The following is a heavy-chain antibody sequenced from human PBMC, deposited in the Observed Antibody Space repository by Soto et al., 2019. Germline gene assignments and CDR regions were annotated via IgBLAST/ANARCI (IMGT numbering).Heavy chain of an antibody. CDR2: IYYSGST. D-gene: IGHD6-19*01. Sequence: SETLSLTCTVSGGSISSSSYYWGWIRQPPGKGLEWIGSIYYSGSTYYNPSLKSRVTISVDTSKNQFSLKLSSVTAADTAVYYCARRVIAVAGTVDYWGQGTLVTVSS. J-gene: IGHJ4*02. CDR3: ARRVIAVAGTVDY. CDR1: GGSISSSSYY. V-gene: IGHV4-39*01.